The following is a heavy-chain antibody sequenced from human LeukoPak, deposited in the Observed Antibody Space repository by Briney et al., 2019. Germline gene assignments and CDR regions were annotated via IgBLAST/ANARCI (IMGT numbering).Heavy chain of an antibody. CDR3: TREGNIVDPFDI. CDR1: GYTFTSYG. Sequence: ASVKVSCKASGYTFTSYGISWVRQAPGQGLEWMGWINPNSGGTNYAQKFQGWVTMTRDTSISTAYMELSRLRSDDTAVYYCTREGNIVDPFDIWGQGTMVTVSS. J-gene: IGHJ3*02. D-gene: IGHD5-12*01. CDR2: INPNSGGT. V-gene: IGHV1-2*04.